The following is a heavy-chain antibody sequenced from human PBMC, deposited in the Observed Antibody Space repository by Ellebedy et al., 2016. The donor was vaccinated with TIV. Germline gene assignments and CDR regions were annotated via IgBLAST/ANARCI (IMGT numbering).Heavy chain of an antibody. CDR1: GYTFTTQG. V-gene: IGHV1-2*02. Sequence: ASVKVSCKTSGYTFTTQGISWVRQAPGQGLEWMGWINPDSGGTNFAQKFQGRVTTTRDTSVNTAYMELSRLESDDTAVYYCARVRRGSSGMDVWGQGTTVTVS. CDR2: INPDSGGT. J-gene: IGHJ6*02. CDR3: ARVRRGSSGMDV. D-gene: IGHD6-13*01.